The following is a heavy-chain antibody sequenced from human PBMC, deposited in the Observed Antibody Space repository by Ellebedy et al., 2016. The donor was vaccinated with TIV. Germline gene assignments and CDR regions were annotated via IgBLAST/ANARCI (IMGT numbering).Heavy chain of an antibody. CDR3: ASQGGVHGGLGYFDY. J-gene: IGHJ4*02. Sequence: SETLSLXCTVSGGSISSYYWSWIRQPPGKGLEWIGYIYYSGSTNYNPSLKSRVTISVDTSKNQFSLTLTSVTAADTAVYYCASQGGVHGGLGYFDYWGQGTLVTVSS. CDR1: GGSISSYY. V-gene: IGHV4-59*01. D-gene: IGHD2-8*02. CDR2: IYYSGST.